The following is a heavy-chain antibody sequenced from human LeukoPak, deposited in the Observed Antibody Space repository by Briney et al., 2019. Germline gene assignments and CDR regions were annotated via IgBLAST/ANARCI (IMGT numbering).Heavy chain of an antibody. D-gene: IGHD6-19*01. Sequence: GGSLRLSCAASGFTFSSYSMNWVRQAPGKGLEWVSRISGYGDSTYYADSVKGRFTISRDNSKNTLYLQMNSLRAEDTAIYYCAKASVAGIHFDYWGQGTLVTVSS. V-gene: IGHV3-23*01. CDR2: ISGYGDST. CDR1: GFTFSSYS. CDR3: AKASVAGIHFDY. J-gene: IGHJ4*02.